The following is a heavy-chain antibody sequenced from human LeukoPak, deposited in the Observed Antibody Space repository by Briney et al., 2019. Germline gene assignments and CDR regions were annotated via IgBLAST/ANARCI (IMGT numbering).Heavy chain of an antibody. CDR1: GGSISSYY. Sequence: PSETLSLTCTVSGGSISSYYWSWIRQPPGKGLEWIGYSYHSGSTYYNPSLKTRVTISVDRSKNQFSLKLSSVTAADTAVYYCARDADYDRAYYYYGMDVWGQGTTVTVSS. V-gene: IGHV4-59*12. J-gene: IGHJ6*02. D-gene: IGHD3-16*01. CDR2: SYHSGST. CDR3: ARDADYDRAYYYYGMDV.